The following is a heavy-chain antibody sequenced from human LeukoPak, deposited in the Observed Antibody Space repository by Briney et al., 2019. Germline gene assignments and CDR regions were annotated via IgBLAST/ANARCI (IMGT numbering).Heavy chain of an antibody. V-gene: IGHV1-46*01. J-gene: IGHJ6*03. D-gene: IGHD3-3*01. CDR3: ARDSDDFWSGYSPVHYYYYMDV. CDR2: INPSGGST. CDR1: GYTFTSYY. Sequence: ASVKVSCKASGYTFTSYYMHWVRQAPGQGLEWMAIINPSGGSTSYAQKFQGRVTMTRDMSTSTVYMELSSLRSEDTAVYYCARDSDDFWSGYSPVHYYYYMDVWGKGTTVTVSS.